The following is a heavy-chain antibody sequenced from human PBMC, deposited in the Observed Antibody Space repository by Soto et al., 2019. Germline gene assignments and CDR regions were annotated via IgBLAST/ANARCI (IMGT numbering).Heavy chain of an antibody. V-gene: IGHV3-23*01. CDR3: AKDSGELLYPEYYFDY. J-gene: IGHJ4*02. D-gene: IGHD1-26*01. CDR2: ISGSSSST. CDR1: GFTFSSYS. Sequence: GGSLRLSCAASGFTFSSYSMNWVRQAPGKGLEWVSAISGSSSSTYYADSVKGRFTISRDNSKNTLYLQMNSLRAEDTAVYYCAKDSGELLYPEYYFDYWGQGTLVTVSS.